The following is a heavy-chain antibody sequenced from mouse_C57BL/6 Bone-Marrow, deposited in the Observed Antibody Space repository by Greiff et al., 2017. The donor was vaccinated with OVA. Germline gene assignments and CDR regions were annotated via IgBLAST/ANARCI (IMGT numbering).Heavy chain of an antibody. CDR3: AKGGYYDYDY. CDR2: ISSGSSTI. D-gene: IGHD2-4*01. CDR1: GFTFSDYG. V-gene: IGHV5-17*01. J-gene: IGHJ2*01. Sequence: EVQLQQSGGGLVKPGGSLKLSCAASGFTFSDYGMHWVRQAPEQGLEWVAYISSGSSTIYYADTVKGRFTISRNNAKNTLFLQMTSLRSEDTAMYYCAKGGYYDYDYWGQGTTLTVSS.